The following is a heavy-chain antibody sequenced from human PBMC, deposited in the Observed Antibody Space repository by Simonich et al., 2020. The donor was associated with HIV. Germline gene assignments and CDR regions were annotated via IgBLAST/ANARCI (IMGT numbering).Heavy chain of an antibody. Sequence: EVQLVESGGGLVKPGGSLRLSCAASGFTFSSYSMNWVRQAPGKGLEWVSSISSSSSYIYYADPVKGRFTSSRDNAKNSLYLQMNSLRAEDTAVYYCARDGRKGSSTSCSDYWGQGTLVTVSS. V-gene: IGHV3-21*01. D-gene: IGHD2-2*01. CDR1: GFTFSSYS. J-gene: IGHJ4*02. CDR2: ISSSSSYI. CDR3: ARDGRKGSSTSCSDY.